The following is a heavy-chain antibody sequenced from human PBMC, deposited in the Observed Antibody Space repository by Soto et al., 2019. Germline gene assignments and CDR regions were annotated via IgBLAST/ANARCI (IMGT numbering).Heavy chain of an antibody. CDR2: INAGNGNT. CDR3: ARDRTFADAFDI. V-gene: IGHV1-3*01. Sequence: ASVKVSCKASGYTFTSYAMHWVRQAPGQRLEWMGWINAGNGNTKYSQKFQGRVTITRDTSASTAYMELSSLRSEDTAVYYCARDRTFADAFDIWGQGTMVTVSS. D-gene: IGHD3-16*01. CDR1: GYTFTSYA. J-gene: IGHJ3*02.